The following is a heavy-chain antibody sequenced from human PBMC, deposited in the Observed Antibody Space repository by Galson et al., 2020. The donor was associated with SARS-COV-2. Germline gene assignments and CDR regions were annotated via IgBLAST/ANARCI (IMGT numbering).Heavy chain of an antibody. CDR3: ARTMVVVSYHMDV. CDR1: GGSIKNYY. J-gene: IGHJ6*02. D-gene: IGHD3-22*01. V-gene: IGHV4-59*08. CDR2: IYYTGRT. Sequence: ETSETLSLTCTVSGGSIKNYYWSWIRQPPGKGPEWIGFIYYTGRTNYNPSLKSRVTISVDTSENQVSLKLNSVTAADTAVYYCARTMVVVSYHMDVWGQGTAVAVSS.